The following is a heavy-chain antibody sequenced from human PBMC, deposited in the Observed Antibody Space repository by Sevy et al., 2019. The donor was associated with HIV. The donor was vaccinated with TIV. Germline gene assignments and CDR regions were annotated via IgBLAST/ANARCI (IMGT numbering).Heavy chain of an antibody. CDR1: GGSITSLY. Sequence: SETLSLTCTVSGGSITSLYWNWIRQPPGKGLEWIVNIYYNGHINYNPSLKSRVTLSLDTSKNQFSLRLSSVTAADTAMYYCAGENAWGRDYSWGQGTLVTVSS. CDR3: AGENAWGRDYS. J-gene: IGHJ4*02. CDR2: IYYNGHI. D-gene: IGHD1-26*01. V-gene: IGHV4-59*08.